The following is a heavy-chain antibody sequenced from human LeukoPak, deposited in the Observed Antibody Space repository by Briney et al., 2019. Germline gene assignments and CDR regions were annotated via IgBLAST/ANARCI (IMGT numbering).Heavy chain of an antibody. CDR2: ISYDGSNK. Sequence: TGGSLRLSCAASGFTFSSYGMHWVRQAPGKGLEWVAVISYDGSNKYYADSVKGRFTISRDNSKNTLYLQMNSLRAEDTAVYYCANSDYGGMGYWGQGTLVTVSS. CDR1: GFTFSSYG. D-gene: IGHD4-23*01. V-gene: IGHV3-30*18. J-gene: IGHJ4*02. CDR3: ANSDYGGMGY.